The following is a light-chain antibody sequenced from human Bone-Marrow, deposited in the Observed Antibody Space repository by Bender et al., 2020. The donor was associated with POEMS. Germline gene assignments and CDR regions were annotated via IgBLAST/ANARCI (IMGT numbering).Light chain of an antibody. Sequence: SYEVTQPPSVSVSPGQTASITCSGDDLGDKYVAWYQQKPGQSPVLVIYQDTKRPSGIPERFSGSNSGNTAPLTISGTQAMDEDDYYCQAWDTYSVIFGGGTKLTAL. CDR2: QDT. J-gene: IGLJ2*01. CDR1: DLGDKY. CDR3: QAWDTYSVI. V-gene: IGLV3-1*01.